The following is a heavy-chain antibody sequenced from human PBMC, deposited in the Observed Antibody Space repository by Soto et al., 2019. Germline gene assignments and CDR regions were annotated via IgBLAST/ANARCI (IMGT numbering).Heavy chain of an antibody. J-gene: IGHJ5*02. D-gene: IGHD2-2*01. CDR3: ARVPDR. Sequence: SETLSLTCTVSGGSISSYYWSWIRQPPGKGLECIGYIYYTGTTNYNPSLKSRVTISVDTSKNQFSLKLSSVTAADTAVYYCARVPDRWGQGTLVTVSS. CDR1: GGSISSYY. V-gene: IGHV4-59*12. CDR2: IYYTGTT.